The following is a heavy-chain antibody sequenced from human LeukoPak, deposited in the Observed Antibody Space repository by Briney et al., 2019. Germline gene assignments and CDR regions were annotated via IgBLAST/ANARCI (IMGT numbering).Heavy chain of an antibody. D-gene: IGHD4-17*01. J-gene: IGHJ2*01. V-gene: IGHV4-38-2*02. CDR2: IYHSGST. CDR3: ARDPRPYGDVIWYFDL. Sequence: PSETLSLTCTASGYSISSGYYWGWIRQPPGKGLEWIGSIYHSGSTYYNPSLKSRVTISVDTSKNQFSLKLSSVTAADTAVYYCARDPRPYGDVIWYFDLWGRGTLVTVSS. CDR1: GYSISSGYY.